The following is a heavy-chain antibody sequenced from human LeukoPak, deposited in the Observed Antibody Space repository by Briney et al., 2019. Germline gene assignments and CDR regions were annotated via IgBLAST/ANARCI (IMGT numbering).Heavy chain of an antibody. CDR2: VSYSGST. V-gene: IGHV4-59*08. D-gene: IGHD5-18*01. J-gene: IGHJ3*02. CDR3: ARHGYMPDTGYAFDI. Sequence: SETLSLTCTVSGGSISSYYWSWVRQPPGKGLERIGYVSYSGSTDYNPSLKSRVTISVDTSKNQFSLKLSSVTAADTAVYYCARHGYMPDTGYAFDIWGQGTMVTVSS. CDR1: GGSISSYY.